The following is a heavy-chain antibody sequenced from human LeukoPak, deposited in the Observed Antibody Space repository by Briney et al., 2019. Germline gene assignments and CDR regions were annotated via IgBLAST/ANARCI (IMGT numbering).Heavy chain of an antibody. CDR1: GDSVSSTGYC. D-gene: IGHD5-12*01. Sequence: SETLSLTCTVSGDSVSSTGYCWGWIRQPPGKGLEWIGEINNSGSTNYNPSLKSRVTISVDTSKNQFSLKLSSVTAADTAVYYCARDGWLRFFDYWGQGTLVTVSS. V-gene: IGHV4-39*07. J-gene: IGHJ4*02. CDR3: ARDGWLRFFDY. CDR2: INNSGST.